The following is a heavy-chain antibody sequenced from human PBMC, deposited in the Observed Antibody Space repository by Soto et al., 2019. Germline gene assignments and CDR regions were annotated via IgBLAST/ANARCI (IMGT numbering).Heavy chain of an antibody. J-gene: IGHJ6*02. V-gene: IGHV3-30*18. D-gene: IGHD4-17*01. CDR2: ISYDGSNK. CDR3: AKNLGYDYGDYYYYYYYGMDV. CDR1: GFTFSSYG. Sequence: PGGSLRLSCAASGFTFSSYGMHWVRQAPGKGLEWVAVISYDGSNKYYADSVKGRFTISRDNSKNTLYLQMNSLRAEDTAVYYCAKNLGYDYGDYYYYYYYGMDVWGQGTTVTVSS.